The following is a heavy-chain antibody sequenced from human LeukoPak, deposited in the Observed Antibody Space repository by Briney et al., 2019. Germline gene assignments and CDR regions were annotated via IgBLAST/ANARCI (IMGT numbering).Heavy chain of an antibody. D-gene: IGHD3-16*01. V-gene: IGHV4-30-2*01. CDR1: GGSISSGGYY. Sequence: SETLSLTCTVSGGSISSGGYYWSWIRQPPGKGLEWIGYIYHSGSTYYNPSLKSRVTISVDRSKNQFSLKLSSVTAADTAVYYCATHGITTYEYWGQGTLVTVSS. J-gene: IGHJ4*02. CDR3: ATHGITTYEY. CDR2: IYHSGST.